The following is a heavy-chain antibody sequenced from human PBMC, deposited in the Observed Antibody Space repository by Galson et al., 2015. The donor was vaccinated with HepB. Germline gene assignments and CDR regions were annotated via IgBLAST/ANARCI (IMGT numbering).Heavy chain of an antibody. CDR2: ISGSGGST. CDR3: ARSEGVPATAIPGVHLDY. D-gene: IGHD2-2*02. V-gene: IGHV3-23*01. CDR1: GFTFSSYA. J-gene: IGHJ4*02. Sequence: LRLSCAASGFTFSSYAMSWVRQAPGKGLEWVSAISGSGGSTYYADSVKGRFTISRDNSKNTLYLQMNSLRAEDTAVYYCARSEGVPATAIPGVHLDYWGQGTLVTVSS.